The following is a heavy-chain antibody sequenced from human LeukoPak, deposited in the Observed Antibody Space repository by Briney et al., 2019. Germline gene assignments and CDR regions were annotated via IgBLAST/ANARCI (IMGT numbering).Heavy chain of an antibody. CDR3: VRARSPQQAFDY. CDR1: GDSISSGSYY. CDR2: IYTSGSP. J-gene: IGHJ4*02. D-gene: IGHD1-14*01. Sequence: PSETLSLTCTVSGDSISSGSYYGRWIRQPPGKGLEWIGRIYTSGSPTYTPSLKIRVTIFIDTSKNQFSLKLSSVTAADTAVYYCVRARSPQQAFDYWGQGTLVTVSS. V-gene: IGHV4-61*02.